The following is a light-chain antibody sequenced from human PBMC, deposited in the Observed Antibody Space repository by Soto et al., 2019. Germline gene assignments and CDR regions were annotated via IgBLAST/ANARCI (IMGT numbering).Light chain of an antibody. V-gene: IGKV4-1*01. CDR1: QSVLYSSNNKNY. CDR2: WAS. Sequence: DIVMTQSPDSLAVSLGERAIIDCKSSQSVLYSSNNKNYLAWYQQKPGQPPKLLIYWASTRESGVPDRFSGSGSGTDLTLTISSQQSEDVAVYYCQQYYSTPWTFGQGTKVEIK. CDR3: QQYYSTPWT. J-gene: IGKJ1*01.